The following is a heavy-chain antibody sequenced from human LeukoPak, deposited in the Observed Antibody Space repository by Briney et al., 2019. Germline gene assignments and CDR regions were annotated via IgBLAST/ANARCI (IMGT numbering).Heavy chain of an antibody. V-gene: IGHV1-46*01. D-gene: IGHD3/OR15-3a*01. Sequence: ASVKVSCKASGGTFSSYAISWVRQAPGQGLEWMGIINPSDGSTNYAQNFQGRVTMTRDMSTSTVYMELSSLRSEDTAVYYCAREAVTIFALVRTQTTKSPHRFDPWGQGTLVTVSS. CDR1: GGTFSSYA. CDR3: AREAVTIFALVRTQTTKSPHRFDP. J-gene: IGHJ5*02. CDR2: INPSDGST.